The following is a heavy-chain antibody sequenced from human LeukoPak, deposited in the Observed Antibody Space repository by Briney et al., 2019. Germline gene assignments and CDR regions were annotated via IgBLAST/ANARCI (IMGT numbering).Heavy chain of an antibody. CDR2: IYPGDSDT. V-gene: IGHV5-51*01. CDR1: GSRFTSYW. D-gene: IGHD6-19*01. Sequence: GASLKISCKGSGSRFTSYWIGWVRQMPGKGLEWMGIIYPGDSDTRYCPSFQGQVSISAEKSISTAYLQWSSLKASDTAMYYCARHSSGCGDYWGQGTLVTVSS. CDR3: ARHSSGCGDY. J-gene: IGHJ4*02.